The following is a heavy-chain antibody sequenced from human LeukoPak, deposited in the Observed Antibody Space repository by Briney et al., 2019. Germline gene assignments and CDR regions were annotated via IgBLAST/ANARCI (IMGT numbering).Heavy chain of an antibody. CDR3: AKVGGQWLSWCDP. J-gene: IGHJ5*02. Sequence: GGSLRLSCAASGFTFSSYGMHWVRQAPGKGLEWVAVIWYDGSNKYYTDSVKGRFTISRDNSKNTLYLQMNSLRAEDTAVYYCAKVGGQWLSWCDPWGQGTLVTVSS. CDR1: GFTFSSYG. D-gene: IGHD6-19*01. V-gene: IGHV3-33*06. CDR2: IWYDGSNK.